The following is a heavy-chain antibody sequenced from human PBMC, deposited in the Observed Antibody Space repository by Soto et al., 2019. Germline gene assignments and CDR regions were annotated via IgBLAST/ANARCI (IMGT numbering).Heavy chain of an antibody. V-gene: IGHV4-39*01. D-gene: IGHD2-21*02. CDR1: GFSFSTYG. CDR3: ARVNVTLDL. J-gene: IGHJ4*02. Sequence: GSLRLSCAASGFSFSTYGMHWVRQPPGKGLEWIASIHYGGNAYYSPSLTTRATISRDTSKNRVSLELRSVTAADTAVYYCARVNVTLDLWGLGTLVTVSS. CDR2: IHYGGNA.